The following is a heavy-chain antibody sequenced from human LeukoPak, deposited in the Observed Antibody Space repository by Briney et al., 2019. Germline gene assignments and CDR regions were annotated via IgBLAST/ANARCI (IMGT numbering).Heavy chain of an antibody. V-gene: IGHV4-59*02. CDR2: INDSGNT. D-gene: IGHD3-10*01. CDR1: GGSVSSYF. CDR3: ARADYGAGSYRLRFDP. J-gene: IGHJ5*02. Sequence: PSETLSLTCTVSGGSVSSYFWSWIRQPPGKGLEWIGYINDSGNTNYKPSLKSRVTISLDTSKNQFSLRLSSVTAADTAVYYCARADYGAGSYRLRFDPWGQGTLVTVSP.